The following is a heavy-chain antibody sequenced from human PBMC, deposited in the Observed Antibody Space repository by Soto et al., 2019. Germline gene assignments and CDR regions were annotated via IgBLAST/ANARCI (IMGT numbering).Heavy chain of an antibody. CDR2: ISGSGGST. CDR3: SKRSRGWYFDY. CDR1: GFTFSSYA. J-gene: IGHJ4*02. Sequence: EVQVLESGGGLVQPGGSLRLSCAASGFTFSSYAMNWVRQAPGKGLEWVSVISGSGGSTYYADSVKGRFTISRDNSNKTRYLQMNSLRDEDTAVYYCSKRSRGWYFDYWGQGPLVTVSS. D-gene: IGHD6-19*01. V-gene: IGHV3-23*01.